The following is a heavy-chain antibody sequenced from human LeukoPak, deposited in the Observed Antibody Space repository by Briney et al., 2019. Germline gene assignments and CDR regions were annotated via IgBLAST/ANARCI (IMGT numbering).Heavy chain of an antibody. CDR1: GGTFISYA. J-gene: IGHJ4*02. CDR2: IIPIFGTA. CDR3: ARSGSSSWYWKFDY. V-gene: IGHV1-69*13. D-gene: IGHD6-13*01. Sequence: GASVKVSCKASGGTFISYAISWVRQAPGQGLEWMGGIIPIFGTANYAQKFQGRVTITADGSTSTAYMELSSLRSEDTAVYYCARSGSSSWYWKFDYWGQGTLVTVSS.